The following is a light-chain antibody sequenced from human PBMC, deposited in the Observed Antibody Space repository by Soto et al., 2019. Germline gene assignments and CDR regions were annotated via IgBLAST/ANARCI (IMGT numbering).Light chain of an antibody. CDR1: SGHSSYA. CDR2: LNNDGSH. J-gene: IGLJ2*01. CDR3: QTWGTGIYVV. V-gene: IGLV4-69*01. Sequence: QSVLTQSPSASASLGASVKLTCTLSSGHSSYAIAWHQLQPEKGPRYLMNLNNDGSHSKGDGIPDRFSGSSSGAERYLTISSLQSEDEVDYYCQTWGTGIYVVFGGGTKLTVL.